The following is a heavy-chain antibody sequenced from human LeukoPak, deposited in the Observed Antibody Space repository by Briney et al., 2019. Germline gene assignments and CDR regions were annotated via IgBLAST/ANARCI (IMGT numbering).Heavy chain of an antibody. V-gene: IGHV3-23*01. CDR2: ISGSGTST. D-gene: IGHD2-15*01. CDR3: AKRIPNYYGMDV. J-gene: IGHJ6*02. CDR1: GFTFRSNA. Sequence: VQPGGSLSLSCAASGFTFRSNAMTWVRQAPGKGLEWVSTISGSGTSTYYADSVKGRFTISRDNSKNTLYLQMNSLRAEDTAVYYSAKRIPNYYGMDVWGQGTTVTVSS.